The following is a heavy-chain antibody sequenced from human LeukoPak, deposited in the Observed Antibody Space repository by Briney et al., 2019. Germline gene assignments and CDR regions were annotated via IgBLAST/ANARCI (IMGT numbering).Heavy chain of an antibody. V-gene: IGHV1-2*02. J-gene: IGHJ5*02. Sequence: GASVKVSCKASGYTFTGYYMHWVRQAPGQGLEWMGWINPNSGGTNYAQKFQGRVTMTRDTSISTAYVELSRLRSDDTAVYYCANKLRGANNWFDPWGQGTLVTVSS. D-gene: IGHD1-26*01. CDR2: INPNSGGT. CDR3: ANKLRGANNWFDP. CDR1: GYTFTGYY.